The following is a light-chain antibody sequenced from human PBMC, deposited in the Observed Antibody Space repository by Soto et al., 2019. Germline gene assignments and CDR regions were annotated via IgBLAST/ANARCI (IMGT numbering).Light chain of an antibody. Sequence: DIQMTQSPSTLSASVGDRVTITCRASQRSSSWLAWYQQKPWKAPNLLIYDASSLEGGVPSRFSDRGSGTEFPLTISSLQPDDFATYYCQQYNSYPWTFGQGTKVEIK. J-gene: IGKJ1*01. V-gene: IGKV1-5*01. CDR2: DAS. CDR1: QRSSSW. CDR3: QQYNSYPWT.